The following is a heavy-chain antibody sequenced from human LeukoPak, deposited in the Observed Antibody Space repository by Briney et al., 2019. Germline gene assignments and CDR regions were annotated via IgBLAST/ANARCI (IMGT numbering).Heavy chain of an antibody. Sequence: ASVKVSFKASGYTFTGYYMHWVRQAPGQGLEWMGWINPNSGGTNYAQKFQGRVTMTRDTSISTAYMELSRLRSDDTAVYYCARADLEQQLAFDIWGQGTMVTVSS. CDR2: INPNSGGT. CDR1: GYTFTGYY. CDR3: ARADLEQQLAFDI. V-gene: IGHV1-2*02. J-gene: IGHJ3*02. D-gene: IGHD6-13*01.